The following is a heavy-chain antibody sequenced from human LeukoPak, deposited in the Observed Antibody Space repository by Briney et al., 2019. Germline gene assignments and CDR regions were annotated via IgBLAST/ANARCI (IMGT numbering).Heavy chain of an antibody. CDR2: IYTSGST. V-gene: IGHV4-4*07. J-gene: IGHJ4*02. Sequence: SETLSLTCTVSGGSISSYYWSWIRQPAGEGMEWIGRIYTSGSTNYNPSLKSRVTMSVDTSKNQFSLKLSSVTAADTAVYYCARGHSSGWYGWYFDYWGQGTLVTVSS. D-gene: IGHD6-19*01. CDR3: ARGHSSGWYGWYFDY. CDR1: GGSISSYY.